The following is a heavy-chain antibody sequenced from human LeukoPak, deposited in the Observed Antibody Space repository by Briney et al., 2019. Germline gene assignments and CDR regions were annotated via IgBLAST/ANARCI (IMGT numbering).Heavy chain of an antibody. V-gene: IGHV4-59*01. CDR2: IYYSGST. CDR3: ARGPCSSTSCYTGFDP. J-gene: IGHJ5*02. D-gene: IGHD2-2*02. Sequence: SETLSLTCTVSGGSIGSYYWSWIRQPPGKGLEWIGYIYYSGSTNYNPSLKSRVTISVDTSKNQFSLKLSSVTAADTAVYYCARGPCSSTSCYTGFDPWGQGTLVTVSS. CDR1: GGSIGSYY.